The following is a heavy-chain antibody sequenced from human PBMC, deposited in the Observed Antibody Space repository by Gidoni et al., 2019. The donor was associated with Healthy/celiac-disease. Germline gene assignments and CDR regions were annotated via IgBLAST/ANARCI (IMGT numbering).Heavy chain of an antibody. D-gene: IGHD2-2*02. Sequence: QVQLVESGGGVVQPGRSLRLSCAASGFTFSSYAMHWVRQAPGKGLEWVAVISYDGSNKYYADSVKGRFTISRDNSKNTLYLQMNSLRAEDTAVYYCARADPYCSSTSCYTGVNYWGQGTLVTVSS. CDR1: GFTFSSYA. J-gene: IGHJ4*02. CDR3: ARADPYCSSTSCYTGVNY. CDR2: ISYDGSNK. V-gene: IGHV3-30-3*01.